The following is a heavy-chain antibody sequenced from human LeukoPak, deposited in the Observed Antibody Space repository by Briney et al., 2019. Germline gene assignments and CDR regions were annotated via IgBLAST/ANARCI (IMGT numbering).Heavy chain of an antibody. Sequence: GASVKVSCKASGYTFTGYYMHWVRQAPGQGLEWMGWINPNSGGTNYAQKFQGRVTMTRDTSISTAYMELSRLRSDDTAVYYCARGGGGYNWNDVACYWGQGTLVTVSS. J-gene: IGHJ4*02. V-gene: IGHV1-2*02. CDR3: ARGGGGYNWNDVACY. D-gene: IGHD1-20*01. CDR1: GYTFTGYY. CDR2: INPNSGGT.